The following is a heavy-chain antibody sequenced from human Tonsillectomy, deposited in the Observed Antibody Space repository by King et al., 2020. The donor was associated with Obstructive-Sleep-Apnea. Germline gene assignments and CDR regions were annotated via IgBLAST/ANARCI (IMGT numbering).Heavy chain of an antibody. CDR2: IYNTGST. J-gene: IGHJ3*02. V-gene: IGHV4-59*01. Sequence: VQLQESGPGLVKPSETLSLTCTVFGGSISSYSWTWIRKPPGKGLEWIGYIYNTGSTNYNPSLKSRVTISIDTSKNQFSLKLSSVTAADTAVYYCARVWSTVVTNDAFDIWGQGTMVTVSS. CDR1: GGSISSYS. D-gene: IGHD4-23*01. CDR3: ARVWSTVVTNDAFDI.